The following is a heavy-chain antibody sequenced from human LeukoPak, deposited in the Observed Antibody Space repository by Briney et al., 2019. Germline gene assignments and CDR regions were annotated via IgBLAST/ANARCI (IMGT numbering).Heavy chain of an antibody. D-gene: IGHD3-10*01. CDR1: GFTFSSYE. CDR3: ARSTLWFGELFVGGINFDY. V-gene: IGHV3-48*03. CDR2: ISRSGSTI. J-gene: IGHJ4*02. Sequence: PGGSLRLSCAASGFTFSSYEMNWVRQAPGKGLERVSYISRSGSTIYYADSVKGRFTISRDNAKNSLYLQMNSLRAEDTAVYYCARSTLWFGELFVGGINFDYWGQGTLVTVSS.